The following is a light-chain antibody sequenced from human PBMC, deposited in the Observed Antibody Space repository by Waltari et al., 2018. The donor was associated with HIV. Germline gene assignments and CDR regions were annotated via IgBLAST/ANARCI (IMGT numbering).Light chain of an antibody. V-gene: IGLV2-14*01. Sequence: QSALTQPASVSGSPGQSLTIPCTGPSSDVGGYHYVSWYQQHPGKAPKLMIYEISNRPSGVSNRFSGSKSGNTASLTISGLQAEDEGDYYCSSYRSSSTYVFGTGTKVTVL. CDR2: EIS. CDR1: SSDVGGYHY. CDR3: SSYRSSSTYV. J-gene: IGLJ1*01.